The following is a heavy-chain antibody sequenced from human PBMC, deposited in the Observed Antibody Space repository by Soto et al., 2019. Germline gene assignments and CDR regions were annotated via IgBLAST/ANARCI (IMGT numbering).Heavy chain of an antibody. J-gene: IGHJ4*02. V-gene: IGHV1-3*01. CDR3: ANQWLAQSRANYFDY. Sequence: ASVKVSCKASGYTFTSYAMHWVRQAPGQRLEWMGWINAGNGNTKYSQKFQGRVTITRDTSASTAYMELSSLRSEDTAVYYCANQWLAQSRANYFDYWGQGTLVTVSS. D-gene: IGHD6-19*01. CDR2: INAGNGNT. CDR1: GYTFTSYA.